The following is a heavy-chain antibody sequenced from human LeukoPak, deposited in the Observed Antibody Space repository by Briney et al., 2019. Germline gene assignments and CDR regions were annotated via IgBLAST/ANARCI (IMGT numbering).Heavy chain of an antibody. J-gene: IGHJ5*02. Sequence: SSVQVSCKASGGTFSSYAISWVRQAPGQGLEWMGGIIPIFVTANYAQKFQGRVTITADESTSTAYMELSSLRSEDTAVYYCARGGWSGDSSSWFPSWFDPWGQGTLVTVSS. D-gene: IGHD6-13*01. CDR3: ARGGWSGDSSSWFPSWFDP. CDR1: GGTFSSYA. CDR2: IIPIFVTA. V-gene: IGHV1-69*01.